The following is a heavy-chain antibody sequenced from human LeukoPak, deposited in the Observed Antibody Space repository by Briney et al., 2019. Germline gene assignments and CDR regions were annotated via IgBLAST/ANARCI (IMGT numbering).Heavy chain of an antibody. CDR1: GGSFSGYY. CDR3: ARRVVRGVIIDRYYYYYYMDV. J-gene: IGHJ6*03. Sequence: KHSETLSLTCAVYGGSFSGYYWSWIRQPPGKGLEWIGEINHSGSTNYNPSLKSRVTISVDTSKNQFSLKLSSVTAADTAVYYCARRVVRGVIIDRYYYYYYMDVWGKGTTVTISS. V-gene: IGHV4-34*01. CDR2: INHSGST. D-gene: IGHD3-10*01.